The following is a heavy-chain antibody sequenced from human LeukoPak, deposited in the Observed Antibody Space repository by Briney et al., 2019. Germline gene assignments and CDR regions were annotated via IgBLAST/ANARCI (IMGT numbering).Heavy chain of an antibody. J-gene: IGHJ4*02. CDR1: GASIRNKF. V-gene: IGHV4-59*01. CDR2: ISYTGTT. CDR3: ARDTSGYYGRYEH. D-gene: IGHD3-3*01. Sequence: SETLSLICDVSGASIRNKFWSWLRHPPGKALEWIGYISYTGTTNYNPSLQSRVTISVDTSKNQLSLKLTSMTAADTAVYYCARDTSGYYGRYEHWGQGTLVTVSS.